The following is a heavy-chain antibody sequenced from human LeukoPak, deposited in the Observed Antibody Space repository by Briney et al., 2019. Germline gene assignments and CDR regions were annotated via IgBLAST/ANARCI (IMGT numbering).Heavy chain of an antibody. V-gene: IGHV3-21*04. CDR1: GFTFSSYS. J-gene: IGHJ4*02. CDR3: ARSRLKGNNSPVY. D-gene: IGHD1/OR15-1a*01. Sequence: PGGSLRLSCAASGFTFSSYSMNWVRQAPGKGLEWVSSISSSSSYIYYADSVKGRFTISRDNAKNSLYLQMNSLRAEDTAAYYCARSRLKGNNSPVYWGQGTLVTVSS. CDR2: ISSSSSYI.